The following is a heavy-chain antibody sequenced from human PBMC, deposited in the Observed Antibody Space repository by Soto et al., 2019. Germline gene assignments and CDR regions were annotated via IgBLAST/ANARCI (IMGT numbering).Heavy chain of an antibody. CDR1: GYTFTSYG. D-gene: IGHD3-9*01. V-gene: IGHV1-18*01. CDR2: ISAYNGNT. CDR3: ARVENYDILTGPNYYYYYMDV. J-gene: IGHJ6*03. Sequence: QVQLVQSGAEVKKPGASVKVSCKASGYTFTSYGISWVRQAPGQGLEWMGGISAYNGNTNYAQKLQGRVTMTTDTSTSTAYMELRSLRSDDTAVYYCARVENYDILTGPNYYYYYMDVWGKGTTVTVSS.